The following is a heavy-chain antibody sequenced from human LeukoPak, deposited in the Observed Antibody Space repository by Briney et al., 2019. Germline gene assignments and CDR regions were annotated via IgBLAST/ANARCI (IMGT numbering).Heavy chain of an antibody. V-gene: IGHV3-21*01. J-gene: IGHJ6*02. Sequence: GGSLRLSCAASGFTFSSYSMNWVRQAPGKGLEWVSSISSSSSYIYYANSVKGRFTISRDNAKNSLYLQMNSLRAEDTAVYYCARVGCSGGSCYSGDYYYYYGMDVWGQGTTVTVS. CDR3: ARVGCSGGSCYSGDYYYYYGMDV. D-gene: IGHD2-15*01. CDR2: ISSSSSYI. CDR1: GFTFSSYS.